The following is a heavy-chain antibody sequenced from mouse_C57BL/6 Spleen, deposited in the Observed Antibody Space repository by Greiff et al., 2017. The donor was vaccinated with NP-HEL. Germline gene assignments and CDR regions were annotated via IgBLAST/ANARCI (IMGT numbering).Heavy chain of an antibody. Sequence: VQLQQSGTELVKPGASVKLSCKASGYTFTSYWMHWVKQRPGQGLEWIGNINTSNGGTNYNEKFKSKATLTVDKSSSTAYMQLSSLTSEDSAVYYCARYPVLLRDCDVWGTGTTVTVSS. CDR2: INTSNGGT. V-gene: IGHV1-53*01. CDR1: GYTFTSYW. D-gene: IGHD1-1*01. J-gene: IGHJ1*03. CDR3: ARYPVLLRDCDV.